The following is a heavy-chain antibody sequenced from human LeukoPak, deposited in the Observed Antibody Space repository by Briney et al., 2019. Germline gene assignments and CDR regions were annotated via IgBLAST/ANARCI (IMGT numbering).Heavy chain of an antibody. CDR2: VKSKTDGGTT. D-gene: IGHD3-10*01. CDR1: GFTFSHAW. V-gene: IGHV3-15*01. J-gene: IGHJ4*02. Sequence: GGSLRLSCAASGFTFSHAWMSWVRQAPGKGLEWVGRVKSKTDGGTTDYAAPVKGRFTTSRDDSKNTLYLEMNSLKTEDTAVYYCTVVNYGSGSYPLGYWGQGTLVTVSS. CDR3: TVVNYGSGSYPLGY.